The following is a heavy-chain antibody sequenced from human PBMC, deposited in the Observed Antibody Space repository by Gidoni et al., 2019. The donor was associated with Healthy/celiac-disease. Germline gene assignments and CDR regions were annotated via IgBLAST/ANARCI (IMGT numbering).Heavy chain of an antibody. CDR1: GFTFSSYD. D-gene: IGHD4-4*01. CDR2: ISYDGSNK. CDR3: ARALGWATGDY. V-gene: IGHV3-30*04. Sequence: QVQLVESGGGVVQPGRSLRLSCAASGFTFSSYDMHWVRQAPGKGLEWVAVISYDGSNKYYADSVKGRFTISRDNSKNTLYLQMNSLRAEDTAVYYCARALGWATGDYWGQGTLVTVSS. J-gene: IGHJ4*02.